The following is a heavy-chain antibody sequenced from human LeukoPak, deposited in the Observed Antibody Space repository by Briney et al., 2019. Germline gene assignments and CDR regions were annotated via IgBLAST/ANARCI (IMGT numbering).Heavy chain of an antibody. V-gene: IGHV4-34*01. CDR2: INHSGST. Sequence: PSETLSLTCAVYGGSFSGYYWSWIRQPPGKGLEWIGEINHSGSTNYNPSLKSRVTISVDTSKNQFSLKLSSVTAADTAVYYCARAVGPDSSGYYFKFDYWGQGTLVTVSS. CDR1: GGSFSGYY. J-gene: IGHJ4*02. CDR3: ARAVGPDSSGYYFKFDY. D-gene: IGHD3-22*01.